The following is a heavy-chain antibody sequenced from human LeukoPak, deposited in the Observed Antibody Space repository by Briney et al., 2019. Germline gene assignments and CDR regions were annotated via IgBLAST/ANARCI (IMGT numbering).Heavy chain of an antibody. D-gene: IGHD2-15*01. CDR3: ARVICGGGSCYSDNWFDP. CDR2: IYTSGST. J-gene: IGHJ5*02. V-gene: IGHV4-4*07. CDR1: GASIIGYY. Sequence: PSETLSLTCTVSGASIIGYYWTWIRQPAGKGLEWIGRIYTSGSTKYNPSLKSRVSMSVDTSRNQFSLKVSSVTAADTAVYYCARVICGGGSCYSDNWFDPWGQGTLVTVSS.